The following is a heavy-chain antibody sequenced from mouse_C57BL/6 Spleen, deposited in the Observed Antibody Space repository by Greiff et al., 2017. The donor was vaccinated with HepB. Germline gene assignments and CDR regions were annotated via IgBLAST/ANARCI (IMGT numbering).Heavy chain of an antibody. Sequence: EVQLVESGGGLVQPGESLKLSCESNEYEFPSHDMSWVRKTPEKRLELVAAITSDGGSTYYPDTMGRRSIISRDNTKKTLYLQMSSLRSEDTALYYCASYYGSSLPWFAYWGQGTLVTVSA. D-gene: IGHD1-1*01. V-gene: IGHV5-2*01. CDR1: EYEFPSHD. J-gene: IGHJ3*01. CDR3: ASYYGSSLPWFAY. CDR2: ITSDGGST.